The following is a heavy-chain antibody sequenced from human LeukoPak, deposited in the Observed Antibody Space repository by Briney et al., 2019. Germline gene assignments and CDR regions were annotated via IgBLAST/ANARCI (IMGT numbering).Heavy chain of an antibody. CDR1: GGSISSGGYY. CDR2: IYYSGST. D-gene: IGHD5-12*01. Sequence: PSETLSLTCTVSGGSISSGGYYWTWIRQPPGKGLEWIGYIYYSGSTNYNPSLKSRVTISVDTSKNQFSLKLSSVTAADTAVYYCARRRSYEGPFDYWGQGTLVTVSS. J-gene: IGHJ4*02. V-gene: IGHV4-61*08. CDR3: ARRRSYEGPFDY.